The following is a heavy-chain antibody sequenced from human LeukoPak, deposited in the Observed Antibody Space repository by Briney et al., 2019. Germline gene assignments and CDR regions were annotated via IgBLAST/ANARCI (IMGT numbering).Heavy chain of an antibody. CDR3: ARGARGYPDDNFDY. Sequence: ASETLSLTCAVYGGSFSGYYWSWIRQPPGKGLEWIGEINHSGSTNYNPSLKSRVTISVDTSKKQFSLNLNSVTAADTAIYYCARGARGYPDDNFDYWGQGTLVTVSS. V-gene: IGHV4-34*01. J-gene: IGHJ4*02. CDR1: GGSFSGYY. CDR2: INHSGST. D-gene: IGHD5-12*01.